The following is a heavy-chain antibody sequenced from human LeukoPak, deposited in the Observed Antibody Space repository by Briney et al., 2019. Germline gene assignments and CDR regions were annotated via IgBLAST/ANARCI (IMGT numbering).Heavy chain of an antibody. CDR1: GASVSSYY. Sequence: SETLSLTCTVSGASVSSYYWSWIRQPAGKGLEWIGRIYSSRSIYNPSLKSRVTMSVDTSKNQFSLKLSSVTAADTALYYCARHILDGDNGSKGFDVWGQGILVTVSS. CDR2: IYSSRS. V-gene: IGHV4-4*07. J-gene: IGHJ4*02. CDR3: ARHILDGDNGSKGFDV. D-gene: IGHD2-21*02.